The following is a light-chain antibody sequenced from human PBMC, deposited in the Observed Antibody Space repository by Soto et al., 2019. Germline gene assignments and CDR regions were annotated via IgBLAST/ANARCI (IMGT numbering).Light chain of an antibody. CDR2: SNN. CDR3: AAWDDSLNGPV. CDR1: SSNIGSNT. J-gene: IGLJ2*01. V-gene: IGLV1-44*01. Sequence: QSVLTQPPSASGTPGQRVTISCSGSSSNIGSNTVNWYQQLPGTAPKLLIYSNNQLPSGVTDRFSGSKSGTSAPLAISGLQSEDEADYYCAAWDDSLNGPVFGGGTQLTVL.